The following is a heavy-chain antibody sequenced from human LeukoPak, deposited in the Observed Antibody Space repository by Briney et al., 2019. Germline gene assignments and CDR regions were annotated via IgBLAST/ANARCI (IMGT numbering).Heavy chain of an antibody. CDR3: ARGRRWGH. Sequence: ASVKVSCKASGYTFTGYYMHWVRQAPGQGLEWMGWMNPNSGNTGYAQKFQGRVTMTRNTSISTAYMELSSLRSEDTAVYYCARGRRWGHWGQGTLVTVSS. CDR2: MNPNSGNT. V-gene: IGHV1-8*02. D-gene: IGHD3-16*01. CDR1: GYTFTGYY. J-gene: IGHJ4*02.